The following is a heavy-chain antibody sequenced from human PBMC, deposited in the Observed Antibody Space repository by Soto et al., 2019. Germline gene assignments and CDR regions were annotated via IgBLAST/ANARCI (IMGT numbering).Heavy chain of an antibody. D-gene: IGHD3-16*01. V-gene: IGHV4-30-4*08. CDR2: IYYSGSS. CDR1: GGSISGDYY. Sequence: SETLSLTCSVSGGSISGDYYWSWIRQSPEKGLEWIGYIYYSGSSYSNPALQSRLSMSLDTSKNQFSLKLRSVTAADTAVYYCAWGGARWPGYFDSWGQGALVTVSS. CDR3: AWGGARWPGYFDS. J-gene: IGHJ4*02.